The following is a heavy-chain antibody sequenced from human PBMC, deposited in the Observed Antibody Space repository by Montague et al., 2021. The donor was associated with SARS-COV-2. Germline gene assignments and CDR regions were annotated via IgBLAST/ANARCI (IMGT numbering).Heavy chain of an antibody. CDR2: ISYDGSNK. D-gene: IGHD4-17*01. Sequence: SLRLSCAASGFTFSSYAMHWVRQAPGKGLEWVAVISYDGSNKYYADSVKGRFTISRDNSKNTLYLQMNSLRAEDTAVYYCARDDPRTTNDYWGQGTLVTVSS. V-gene: IGHV3-30*04. J-gene: IGHJ4*02. CDR3: ARDDPRTTNDY. CDR1: GFTFSSYA.